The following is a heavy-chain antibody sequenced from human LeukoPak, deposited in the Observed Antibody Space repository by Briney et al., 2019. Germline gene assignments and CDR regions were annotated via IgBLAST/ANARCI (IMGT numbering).Heavy chain of an antibody. CDR3: AKGTLGSCSGAACYEFDN. CDR2: ITATGRDT. D-gene: IGHD2-2*01. CDR1: GFSFSTYA. J-gene: IGHJ4*02. V-gene: IGHV3-23*01. Sequence: PGGSLRPSCAASGFSFSTYAMNWVRQAPGKRLEWVSSITATGRDTYYALSVKGRITISRDNSKHTLYLQMNSLRADDTALYYCAKGTLGSCSGAACYEFDNWGQGTLVTVSS.